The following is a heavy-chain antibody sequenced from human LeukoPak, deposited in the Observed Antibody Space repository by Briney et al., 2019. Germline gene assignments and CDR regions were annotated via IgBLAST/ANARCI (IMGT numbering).Heavy chain of an antibody. CDR2: IRSSSSTT. J-gene: IGHJ4*02. V-gene: IGHV3-48*02. CDR3: AREDASGSYLVY. Sequence: PGGSLRLSCAASGFTVSSYSMNWVRQAPGKGLEWVSYIRSSSSTTYYADSMKGRFTISRDNAKNSLYLQMNSLRDEDTAVYYCAREDASGSYLVYWGQGTLVTVSS. CDR1: GFTVSSYS. D-gene: IGHD3-10*01.